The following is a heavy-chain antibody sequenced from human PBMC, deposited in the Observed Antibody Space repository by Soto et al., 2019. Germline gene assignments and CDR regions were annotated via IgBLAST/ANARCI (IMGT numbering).Heavy chain of an antibody. Sequence: QITLKESGPTLVKPTQTLTLTCTFSGFSLTTSGVGVGWLRQPPGKALEWLAIIFWDDDKRYSPSLKNSLTVTKDISRHQVVLTRTDVDPVDTATYYCAHCGALRRDSFDIWGQGTMVTVSS. CDR2: IFWDDDK. D-gene: IGHD1-26*01. V-gene: IGHV2-5*02. CDR3: AHCGALRRDSFDI. J-gene: IGHJ3*02. CDR1: GFSLTTSGVG.